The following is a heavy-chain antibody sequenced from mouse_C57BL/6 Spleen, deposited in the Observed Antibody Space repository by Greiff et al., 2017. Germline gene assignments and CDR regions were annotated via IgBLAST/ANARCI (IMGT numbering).Heavy chain of an antibody. Sequence: QVQLQQSGAELVRPGASVTLSCKASGYTFTDYEMHWVKQTPVHGLEWIGALDPATGGPAYNQKFKGKAILTADKSSSTAYMELRSLTSEDSAVDYCTRVRHGYAMDYWGQGTSVTVSS. J-gene: IGHJ4*01. CDR3: TRVRHGYAMDY. V-gene: IGHV1-15*01. D-gene: IGHD2-14*01. CDR2: LDPATGGP. CDR1: GYTFTDYE.